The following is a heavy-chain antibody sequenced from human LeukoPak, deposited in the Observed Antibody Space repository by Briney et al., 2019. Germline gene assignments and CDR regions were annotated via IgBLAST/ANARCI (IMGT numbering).Heavy chain of an antibody. Sequence: GGSLRLSCAASGFTFRNYVIHWVRQAPGKGLEWVAVTSSDLNVKLYADSVKGRFTISRENSRSTLYLQMNSLRPEDTAIYYCAREGYYGSGSSPSLYFDYWGQGTLVTVSS. CDR1: GFTFRNYV. CDR2: TSSDLNVK. V-gene: IGHV3-30-3*01. D-gene: IGHD3-10*01. CDR3: AREGYYGSGSSPSLYFDY. J-gene: IGHJ4*02.